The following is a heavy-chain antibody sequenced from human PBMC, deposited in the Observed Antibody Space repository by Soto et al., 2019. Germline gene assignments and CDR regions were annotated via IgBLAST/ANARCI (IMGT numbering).Heavy chain of an antibody. CDR1: GGPFSSYA. D-gene: IGHD2-15*01. CDR2: IIPIFGTA. J-gene: IGHJ5*02. Sequence: GGSVKVYFKASGGPFSSYAISLVRQAPGQGLEWMGGIIPIFGTANYAQKFQGRVTITAYESTSTAYMELSSLRSEDTAVYYCARVVPTKDIVVVVATNWFDPWGQGTLVTVSS. CDR3: ARVVPTKDIVVVVATNWFDP. V-gene: IGHV1-69*13.